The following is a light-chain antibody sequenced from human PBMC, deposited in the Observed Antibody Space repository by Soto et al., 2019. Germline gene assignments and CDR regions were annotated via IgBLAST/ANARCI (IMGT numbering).Light chain of an antibody. Sequence: DIQMTQSPSSVSASVGDRVTITCRASQDISSWLAWYQQKPGKAPNLLIYGATNLQSGVPSRFRGSGSGTDFTLTISSLQPEDFATYYCQQASIFPLTFGGGTKVEIK. CDR2: GAT. CDR1: QDISSW. CDR3: QQASIFPLT. J-gene: IGKJ4*01. V-gene: IGKV1-12*01.